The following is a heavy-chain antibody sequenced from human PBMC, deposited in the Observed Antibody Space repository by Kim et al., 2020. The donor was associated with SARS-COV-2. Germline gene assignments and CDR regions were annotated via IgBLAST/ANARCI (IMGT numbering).Heavy chain of an antibody. D-gene: IGHD3-16*01. V-gene: IGHV3-21*01. Sequence: GGSLRLSCAPSGFTFSSYNMNLVRQAPGKGLEWVSSISSSSRYIYYADSVKGRFTISRDNAKNSLYLQMNSLRAEDTAVYYCARALYYDYVWGSPLDYWGQGTLVTVSS. CDR1: GFTFSSYN. CDR3: ARALYYDYVWGSPLDY. J-gene: IGHJ4*02. CDR2: ISSSSRYI.